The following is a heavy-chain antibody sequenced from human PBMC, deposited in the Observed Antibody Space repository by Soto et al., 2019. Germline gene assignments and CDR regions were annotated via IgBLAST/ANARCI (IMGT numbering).Heavy chain of an antibody. Sequence: QVQLVQSGAKVKEPGSSVKVSCKASEGTFNSDTINWVRQAPGQGLEWMGRINSILGISNYAQKFQGRIAITADKSTNSGYMELSSLRSEDTAVYYCARGPVRGMGGDSWGQGTLVTVSS. CDR3: ARGPVRGMGGDS. D-gene: IGHD3-16*01. V-gene: IGHV1-69*02. CDR1: EGTFNSDT. CDR2: INSILGIS. J-gene: IGHJ5*01.